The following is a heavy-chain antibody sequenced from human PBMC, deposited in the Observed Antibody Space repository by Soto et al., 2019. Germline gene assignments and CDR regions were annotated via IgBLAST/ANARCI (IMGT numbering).Heavy chain of an antibody. CDR3: AREDTVTTDYYYYYMDV. CDR1: GFTFSSYS. D-gene: IGHD4-17*01. CDR2: ISSSSYI. V-gene: IGHV3-21*01. Sequence: EVQLVESGGGLVKPGGSLRLSCAASGFTFSSYSMNWVRQAPGKGLEWVSSISSSSYIYYADSVKGRFTISRDNAKNSLYLQMNSLRAEDTAVYYCAREDTVTTDYYYYYMDVWGKGTTVTVSS. J-gene: IGHJ6*03.